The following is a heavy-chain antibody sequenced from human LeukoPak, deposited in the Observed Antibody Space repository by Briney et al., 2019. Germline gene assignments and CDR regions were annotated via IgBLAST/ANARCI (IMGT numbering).Heavy chain of an antibody. CDR2: IWYDGSNK. J-gene: IGHJ4*02. V-gene: IGHV3-33*01. D-gene: IGHD3-10*01. CDR3: ARDPTSGYYGSGSLDY. CDR1: GFTFSSYV. Sequence: GGSLRLSCAASGFTFSSYVMHWVRQAPGKGLEWVAVIWYDGSNKYYADSVKGRFTISRDNSKNTLYLQMNSLRAEDTAVYYCARDPTSGYYGSGSLDYWGQGTLVTVSS.